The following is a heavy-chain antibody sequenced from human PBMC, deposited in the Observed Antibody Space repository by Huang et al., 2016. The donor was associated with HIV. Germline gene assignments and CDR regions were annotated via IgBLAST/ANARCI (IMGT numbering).Heavy chain of an antibody. CDR2: SNGGNGDT. CDR1: GYTFSSQA. CDR3: ARDPLVIRRHFDF. V-gene: IGHV1-3*01. J-gene: IGHJ4*02. Sequence: QVQLVQSGAEVKKHGTSVKVSCKTSGYTFSSQALHWLRPAPGQRPEWMGWSNGGNGDTKYAQKFQGRVTITSDTSANIGYMEMYSLLSEDTAVYYCARDPLVIRRHFDFWGQGSLVTVSS.